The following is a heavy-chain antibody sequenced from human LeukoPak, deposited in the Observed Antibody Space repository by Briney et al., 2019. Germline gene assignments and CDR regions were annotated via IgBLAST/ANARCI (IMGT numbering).Heavy chain of an antibody. Sequence: GASVKVSCKASASTFTVCYMSWMRHSPGQGLEWMGWINPNSGGTNYAQKFQGRGTMTRDTSISTAYMELSRLRSDDTAMFFCASGKWVATQSGSYWGQGTLVTVSS. V-gene: IGHV1-2*02. D-gene: IGHD1-26*01. J-gene: IGHJ4*02. CDR2: INPNSGGT. CDR1: ASTFTVCY. CDR3: ASGKWVATQSGSY.